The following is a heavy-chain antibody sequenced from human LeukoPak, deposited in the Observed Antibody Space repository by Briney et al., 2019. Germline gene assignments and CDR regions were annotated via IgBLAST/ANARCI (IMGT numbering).Heavy chain of an antibody. D-gene: IGHD6-19*01. CDR1: GFTFSSYW. Sequence: PGGSLRLSCAASGFTFSSYWMSWVRQAPGKGLEWVANIKQDGSEKYHVDSVKGRFTISRDNAKNSLYLQMNSLRAEDTAVYYCARDFKAVARWDFDYWGQGTLVTVSS. V-gene: IGHV3-7*01. CDR3: ARDFKAVARWDFDY. CDR2: IKQDGSEK. J-gene: IGHJ4*02.